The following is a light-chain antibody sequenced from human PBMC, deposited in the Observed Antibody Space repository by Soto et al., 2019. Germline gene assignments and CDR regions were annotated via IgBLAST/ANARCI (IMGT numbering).Light chain of an antibody. CDR1: QSVSSY. CDR2: DAS. V-gene: IGKV3-11*01. J-gene: IGKJ4*01. CDR3: QQRINSLT. Sequence: EIVLTQSPATLSLSPGERATLSCRASQSVSSYLAWYQQKPGQAPRLLIYDASNRATGIPARFSGSGSGTDFTLTISSLEPEDFAVYYCQQRINSLTCGGGTKVDIK.